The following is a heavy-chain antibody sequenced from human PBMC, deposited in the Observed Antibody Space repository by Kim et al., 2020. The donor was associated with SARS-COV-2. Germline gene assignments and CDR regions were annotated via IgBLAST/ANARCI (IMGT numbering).Heavy chain of an antibody. CDR3: ARRALGYCSSSSCYGAFDI. CDR2: IYYSGST. Sequence: SETLSLTCTVSGGSISSYYWSWIRQPPGKGLEWIGYIYYSGSTNYNPSLKSRVTISVDTSKNQFSLKLSSVTAADTAVYYCARRALGYCSSSSCYGAFDIWGQGTMVPVSS. J-gene: IGHJ3*02. CDR1: GGSISSYY. D-gene: IGHD2-2*01. V-gene: IGHV4-59*08.